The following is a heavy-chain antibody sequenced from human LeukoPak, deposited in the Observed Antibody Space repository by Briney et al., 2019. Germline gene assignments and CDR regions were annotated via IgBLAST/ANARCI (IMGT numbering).Heavy chain of an antibody. CDR1: GFTFDDYG. CDR3: ARKVPYYYDSSGYHFDY. J-gene: IGHJ4*02. Sequence: GGSLRLSCAASGFTFDDYGMSWVRQAPGKGLDWVSGINWSGGSTGYADSVKGRFTISRDNAKNSLYLQMNSLRAEDTALYYCARKVPYYYDSSGYHFDYWGQGTLVTVSS. D-gene: IGHD3-22*01. V-gene: IGHV3-20*04. CDR2: INWSGGST.